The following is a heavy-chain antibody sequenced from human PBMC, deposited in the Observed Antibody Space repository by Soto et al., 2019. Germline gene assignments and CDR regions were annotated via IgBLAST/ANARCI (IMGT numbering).Heavy chain of an antibody. Sequence: GGSLRLSCVASGFTFSNYWMSWVRHTPGKGLEWVANIKEDGREKYYVDSVRDRFIISRDNAKNSLYLQMDSLRVEDTAVYYCAKLGVLPPDTFEIWGQGTMVTVSS. CDR2: IKEDGREK. V-gene: IGHV3-7*01. J-gene: IGHJ3*02. CDR1: GFTFSNYW. CDR3: AKLGVLPPDTFEI. D-gene: IGHD7-27*01.